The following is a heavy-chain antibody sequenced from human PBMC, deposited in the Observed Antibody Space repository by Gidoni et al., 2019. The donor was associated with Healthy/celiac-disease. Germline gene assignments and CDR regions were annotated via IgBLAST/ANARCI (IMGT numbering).Heavy chain of an antibody. CDR3: ARGDDYGDSTLDY. V-gene: IGHV3-33*01. Sequence: QVQLVESGGGVVQPGRSLRLSCAASGFTFSSYGMHWVRQAPGKGLEWVAVIWYDGSNKYYADSVKGRFTISRDNSKNTLYLQMNSLRAEDTAVYYCARGDDYGDSTLDYWGQGTLVTVSS. CDR2: IWYDGSNK. J-gene: IGHJ4*02. D-gene: IGHD4-17*01. CDR1: GFTFSSYG.